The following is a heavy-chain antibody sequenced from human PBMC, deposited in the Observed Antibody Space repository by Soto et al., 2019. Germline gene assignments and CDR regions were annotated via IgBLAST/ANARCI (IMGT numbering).Heavy chain of an antibody. Sequence: GGSLRLSCAASGFTFSSYAMHWVRQAPGKGLEWVAVISYDGSNKYYADSVKGRFTISRDNSKNTLYLQMNSLRAEDTAVYYCARSEGITIFGVVIERAYYFDYWGQGTLVTV. V-gene: IGHV3-30-3*01. CDR2: ISYDGSNK. CDR3: ARSEGITIFGVVIERAYYFDY. CDR1: GFTFSSYA. D-gene: IGHD3-3*01. J-gene: IGHJ4*02.